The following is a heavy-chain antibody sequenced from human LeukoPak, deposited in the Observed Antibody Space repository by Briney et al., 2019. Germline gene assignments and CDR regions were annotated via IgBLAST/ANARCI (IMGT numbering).Heavy chain of an antibody. CDR1: GGSISSSSYY. CDR2: IYYSGST. D-gene: IGHD6-13*01. J-gene: IGHJ5*02. CDR3: ARHKRGGQQLYPYNWFDP. V-gene: IGHV4-39*01. Sequence: TSETLSLTCTVSGGSISSSSYYWGWIRQPPGKGLEWIGSIYYSGSTYYNPSLKSRVTISVDTSKNQFSLKLSSVTAADTAAYYCARHKRGGQQLYPYNWFDPWGQGTLVTVSS.